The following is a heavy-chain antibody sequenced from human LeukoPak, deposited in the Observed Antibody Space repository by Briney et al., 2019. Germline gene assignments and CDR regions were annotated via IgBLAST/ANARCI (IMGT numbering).Heavy chain of an antibody. CDR3: ARQGIGGGLDY. V-gene: IGHV4-39*01. CDR1: GGSVSSSSYY. CDR2: IYYSGST. Sequence: SETLSLTCTVSGGSVSSSSYYWGWIRQPPGKGLEWIGSIYYSGSTYYNPSLKSRVTISVDTSKNQFSLKLSSVTAADTAVYYCARQGIGGGLDYWGQGTLVTVSS. J-gene: IGHJ4*02. D-gene: IGHD2/OR15-2a*01.